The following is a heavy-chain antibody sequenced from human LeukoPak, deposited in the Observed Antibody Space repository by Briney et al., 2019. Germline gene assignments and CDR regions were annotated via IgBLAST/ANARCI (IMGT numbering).Heavy chain of an antibody. CDR1: GFTFTSSA. D-gene: IGHD1-1*01. J-gene: IGHJ3*02. V-gene: IGHV1-58*02. Sequence: SVKVSCKASGFTFTSSAMQWVRQARGQRLEWIGWIVVGSGNTNYAQKFQERVTITRDMSTSTAYMELSSLRSEDTAVYYCAADLGTGNWIINEDDAFDIWGQGTMVTVSS. CDR2: IVVGSGNT. CDR3: AADLGTGNWIINEDDAFDI.